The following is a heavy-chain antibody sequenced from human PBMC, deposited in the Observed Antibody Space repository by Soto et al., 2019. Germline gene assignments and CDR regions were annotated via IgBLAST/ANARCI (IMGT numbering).Heavy chain of an antibody. CDR2: ISAYNGKT. J-gene: IGHJ1*01. V-gene: IGHV1-18*01. CDR3: ASSVSSSWFEYFQH. Sequence: ASVKVSCKASGYTFTSYGISWVRQAPGQGLERKGWISAYNGKTNYAQKLQGRVTMTTDTSTSTAYMELRSLRSDDTAVYYCASSVSSSWFEYFQHWGQGTLVTVSS. CDR1: GYTFTSYG. D-gene: IGHD6-13*01.